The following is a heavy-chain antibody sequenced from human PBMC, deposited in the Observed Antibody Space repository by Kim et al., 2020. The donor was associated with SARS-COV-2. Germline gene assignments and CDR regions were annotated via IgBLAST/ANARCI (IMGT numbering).Heavy chain of an antibody. V-gene: IGHV4-31*02. D-gene: IGHD3-22*01. CDR3: ARGEDSSGYYPFDY. J-gene: IGHJ4*02. Sequence: NPSLKSRVTISVDTSKNQFSLKLSSVTAADTAVYYCARGEDSSGYYPFDYWGQGTLVTVSS.